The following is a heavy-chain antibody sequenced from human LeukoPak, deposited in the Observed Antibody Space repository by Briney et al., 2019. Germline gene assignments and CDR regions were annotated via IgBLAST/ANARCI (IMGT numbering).Heavy chain of an antibody. CDR2: IYYSGSH. CDR3: AGEDYGDYLPVY. J-gene: IGHJ4*02. V-gene: IGHV4-30-4*01. CDR1: GVSISSGDYY. Sequence: KPSQTLSDTCTVSGVSISSGDYYWSWTRQPPGRGLEWIGYIYYSGSHYYNPPFKSRVTIAVDTSKNQFSLKLSSVTAADTAVYYCAGEDYGDYLPVYWGQGTLVTASS. D-gene: IGHD4-17*01.